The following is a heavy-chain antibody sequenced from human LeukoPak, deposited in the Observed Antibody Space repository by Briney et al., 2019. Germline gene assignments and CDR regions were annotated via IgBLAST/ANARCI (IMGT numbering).Heavy chain of an antibody. CDR3: ATEVPDAAMVDY. J-gene: IGHJ4*02. CDR1: GYTLTELS. Sequence: RASVKVSCKVSGYTLTELSMHWVRQAPGKGLEWMGGFDPEDGETIYAQKFQGRVTMTEDTSTDTAYMELSSLRSEDTAVYYCATEVPDAAMVDYWGQGTLVTVSS. CDR2: FDPEDGET. D-gene: IGHD5-18*01. V-gene: IGHV1-24*01.